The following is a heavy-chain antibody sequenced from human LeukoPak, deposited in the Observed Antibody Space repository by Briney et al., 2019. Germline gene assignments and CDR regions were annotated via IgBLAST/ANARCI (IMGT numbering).Heavy chain of an antibody. CDR2: IIAYNGNT. D-gene: IGHD5-24*01. Sequence: ASVKVSCKASGYTFTSYDINWVRQAPGKGLDWMGWIIAYNGNTNYVQKLQGRITMTTNTSTSTAYMELSRLRSDDTAVYYCARAGGYNFGYYYYYMDVWGKGTTVTVSS. J-gene: IGHJ6*03. CDR3: ARAGGYNFGYYYYYMDV. V-gene: IGHV1-18*01. CDR1: GYTFTSYD.